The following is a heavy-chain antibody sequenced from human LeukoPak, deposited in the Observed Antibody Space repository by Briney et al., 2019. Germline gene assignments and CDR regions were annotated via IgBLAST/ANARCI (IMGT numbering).Heavy chain of an antibody. J-gene: IGHJ6*02. CDR2: IYYSGST. D-gene: IGHD3-16*01. CDR1: GGSISSGGYY. V-gene: IGHV4-31*03. CDR3: ARAGYWGDYYYGMDV. Sequence: SQTVSLTCTVSGGSISSGGYYWSWIRQHPGTGLEWIGYIYYSGSTYYNPSLKSRVTISVDTSKNQFSLKLSSVTAADTAVYYCARAGYWGDYYYGMDVWGQGTTVTVSS.